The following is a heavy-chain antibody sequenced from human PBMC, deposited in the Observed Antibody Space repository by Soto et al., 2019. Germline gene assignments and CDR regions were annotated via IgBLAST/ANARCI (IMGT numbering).Heavy chain of an antibody. Sequence: QVQLVESGGGVVQPGRSMRLSCAASGFTFSSYGMHWVRQAPGKGLEWVAVIWYDGSNKYYADSVKGRFTISRDNSKNTLYLLMNSLRAEDTAVYYCARDLQYYDILTGYPSYWGQGTLVTVSS. D-gene: IGHD3-9*01. CDR2: IWYDGSNK. J-gene: IGHJ4*02. CDR3: ARDLQYYDILTGYPSY. V-gene: IGHV3-33*01. CDR1: GFTFSSYG.